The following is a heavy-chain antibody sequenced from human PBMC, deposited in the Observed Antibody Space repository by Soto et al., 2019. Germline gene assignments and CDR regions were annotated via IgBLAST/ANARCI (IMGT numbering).Heavy chain of an antibody. D-gene: IGHD3-10*01. CDR1: GFTFSSYA. J-gene: IGHJ4*02. Sequence: EVQLLESGGNLVQPGAPLSLSCSASGFTFSSYALTWVRQAPGKGLEWISGISGSGGTTYYADSVKGRFTISRANSMDTLYLQMSSLGAEDTAVYYCVKHHGGVLSHLYQWCQGTLVTVSS. CDR3: VKHHGGVLSHLYQ. V-gene: IGHV3-23*01. CDR2: ISGSGGTT.